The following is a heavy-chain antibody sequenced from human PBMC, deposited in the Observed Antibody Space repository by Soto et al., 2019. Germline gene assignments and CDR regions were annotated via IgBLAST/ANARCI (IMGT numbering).Heavy chain of an antibody. CDR2: IYYSGST. V-gene: IGHV4-30-4*01. CDR3: ARLVVVAATDYYGLDV. CDR1: GGSISSGDYY. Sequence: QVQLQESGPGLVKPSQTLSLTCTVSGGSISSGDYYWSWIRQPPGKGLEWIGYIYYSGSTYYNPSLKSRVAISVDTSKNQFSLKLSSVTAADTAVYYCARLVVVAATDYYGLDVCGPGTTVTVSS. D-gene: IGHD2-15*01. J-gene: IGHJ6*02.